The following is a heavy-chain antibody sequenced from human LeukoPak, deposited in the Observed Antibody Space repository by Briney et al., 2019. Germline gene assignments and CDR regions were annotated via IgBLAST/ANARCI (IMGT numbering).Heavy chain of an antibody. CDR1: GGSISSDY. CDR3: ARELSGYDYYYYYYMDV. V-gene: IGHV4-59*01. D-gene: IGHD5-12*01. CDR2: IYYSGST. Sequence: PSETLSLTCTVSGGSISSDYWSWIRQPPGKGLEWIGYIYYSGSTNYNPSLKSRVTISVDTSKNQFSLKLSSVTAADTAVYYCARELSGYDYYYYYYMDVWGKGTTVTVSS. J-gene: IGHJ6*03.